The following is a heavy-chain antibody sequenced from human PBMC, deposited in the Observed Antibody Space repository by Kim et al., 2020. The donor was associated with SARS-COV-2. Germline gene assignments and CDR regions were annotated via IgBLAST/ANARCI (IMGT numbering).Heavy chain of an antibody. Sequence: GGSLRLFCAASGFTVSSNYMSWVRQAPGKGLEWVSVIYSGGSTYYADSVKGRFTISRDNSKNTLYLQMNSLRADDTAVYYCARDWTDGSSSSWYYYGMDVWGQGTTDTVSS. V-gene: IGHV3-66*01. CDR2: IYSGGST. CDR3: ARDWTDGSSSSWYYYGMDV. D-gene: IGHD6-13*01. J-gene: IGHJ6*02. CDR1: GFTVSSNY.